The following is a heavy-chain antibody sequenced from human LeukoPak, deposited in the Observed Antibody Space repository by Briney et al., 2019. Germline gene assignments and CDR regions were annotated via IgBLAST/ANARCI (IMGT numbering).Heavy chain of an antibody. J-gene: IGHJ4*02. CDR1: GGSFSGYY. D-gene: IGHD6-13*01. V-gene: IGHV4-34*01. CDR2: INHCGST. CDR3: ARLIAAAPRRFDY. Sequence: PSETLSLTCAVYGGSFSGYYWSWIRQPPGKGLEWVGEINHCGSTNYNPSPKGRVTISVNKPKTQFSLKLSSVTAADTAVYYCARLIAAAPRRFDYWGEGTLVTVSS.